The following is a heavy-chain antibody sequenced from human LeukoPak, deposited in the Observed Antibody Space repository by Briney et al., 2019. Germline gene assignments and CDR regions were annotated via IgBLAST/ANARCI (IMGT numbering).Heavy chain of an antibody. Sequence: GESLRLSCAASGFTFKKYWMNWVRHVPGKGLECLANIKEDGSETYYADSVKGRFTISRDNPKNLLFLQINSLRVEDTAVYYCARETPRRGETRDGYRWGQGTLVTFSS. J-gene: IGHJ4*02. CDR3: ARETPRRGETRDGYR. CDR2: IKEDGSET. D-gene: IGHD5-24*01. CDR1: GFTFKKYW. V-gene: IGHV3-7*01.